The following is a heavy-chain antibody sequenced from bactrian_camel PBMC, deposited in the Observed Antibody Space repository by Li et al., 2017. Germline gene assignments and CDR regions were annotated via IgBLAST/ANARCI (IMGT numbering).Heavy chain of an antibody. D-gene: IGHD6*01. CDR3: AEGRGSRGEHCYSLNY. J-gene: IGHJ4*01. CDR1: GSGYIYGNSC. V-gene: IGHV3S53*01. CDR2: IDSDGST. Sequence: HVQLVESGGGSVQAGGSLRLSCAASGSGYIYGNSCMGWFRQAPGKEREGVAGIDSDGSTSYADSVKGRFTISKDNAKNTVYLQMNSLKPEDTAMYYCAEGRGSRGEHCYSLNYWGQGTQVTVS.